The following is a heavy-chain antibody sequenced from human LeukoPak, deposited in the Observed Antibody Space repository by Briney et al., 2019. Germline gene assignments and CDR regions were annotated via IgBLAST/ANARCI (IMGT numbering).Heavy chain of an antibody. CDR1: GYSISSGYY. CDR2: IHHGGNT. V-gene: IGHV4-38-2*02. J-gene: IGHJ6*03. D-gene: IGHD2-15*01. CDR3: ARVIYCSGGSCYPAPYYMDV. Sequence: SETLSLTCNVSGYSISSGYYWGWIRQPPGKGLECIGSIHHGGNTYYNPSLKSRVTISVDTSKNQFSLKLSSVTAADTAVYYCARVIYCSGGSCYPAPYYMDVWGKGTTVTVSS.